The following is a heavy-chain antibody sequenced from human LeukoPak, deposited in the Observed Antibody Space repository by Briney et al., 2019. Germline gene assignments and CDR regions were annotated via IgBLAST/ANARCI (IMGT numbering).Heavy chain of an antibody. V-gene: IGHV3-11*04. J-gene: IGHJ4*02. CDR2: ISSSGSTI. CDR3: ATPDSSGYYYLY. CDR1: GFTFSDYY. D-gene: IGHD3-22*01. Sequence: GGSLRLSCAASGFTFSDYYMSWIRQAPGKGLEWVSYISSSGSTIYYADSVKGRFTISRDNAKNSLYLQVNSLRAEDTAVYYCATPDSSGYYYLYWGQGTLVTVSS.